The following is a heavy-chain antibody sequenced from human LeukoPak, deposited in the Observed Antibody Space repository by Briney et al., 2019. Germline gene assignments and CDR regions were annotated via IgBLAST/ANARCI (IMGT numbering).Heavy chain of an antibody. Sequence: GGSLRLSCAASGFIFSNYGIHWVRQAPGKGLEWVAFIRYDGSNKNYVDSVKGRFTISRDNSKNTLYLQMNSLRPEDTAVYYCAKKRYSDVVVVAAPYFDYWGQGTLVTVSS. CDR2: IRYDGSNK. V-gene: IGHV3-30*02. CDR3: AKKRYSDVVVVAAPYFDY. J-gene: IGHJ4*02. CDR1: GFIFSNYG. D-gene: IGHD2-15*01.